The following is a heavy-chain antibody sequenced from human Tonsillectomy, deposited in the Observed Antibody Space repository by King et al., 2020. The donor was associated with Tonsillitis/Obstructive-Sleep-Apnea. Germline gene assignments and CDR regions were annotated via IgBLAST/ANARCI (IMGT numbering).Heavy chain of an antibody. D-gene: IGHD6-13*01. CDR1: GGSISISSYY. V-gene: IGHV4-39*01. Sequence: QLQESGPGLVKPSETLSLTCTVSGGSISISSYYWGWIRQPPGQGLEWIGSIYYSGSTYYNPSLKSRVTISVDTSKNQFTLTLSSVTAADTAVYYCARRGKPRLVNWGQGTLVTVSP. CDR3: ARRGKPRLVN. CDR2: IYYSGST. J-gene: IGHJ4*02.